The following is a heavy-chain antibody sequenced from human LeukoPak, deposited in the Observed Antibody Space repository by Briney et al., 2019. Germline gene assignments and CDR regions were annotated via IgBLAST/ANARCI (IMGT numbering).Heavy chain of an antibody. D-gene: IGHD2-21*01. CDR3: ARDNAIGTEYGYDY. CDR2: IYTSGST. J-gene: IGHJ4*02. V-gene: IGHV4-61*02. Sequence: SETLSLTCTVSGGSISSGSYYWSWIRQPAGKGLEWIGRIYTSGSTNYNPSLKSRVTISVDTSKNQFSLKLSSVTAADTAVYYCARDNAIGTEYGYDYWGQGTLVTVSS. CDR1: GGSISSGSYY.